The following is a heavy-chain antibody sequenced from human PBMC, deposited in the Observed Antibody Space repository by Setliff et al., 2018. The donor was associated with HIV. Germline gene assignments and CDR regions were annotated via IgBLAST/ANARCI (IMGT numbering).Heavy chain of an antibody. D-gene: IGHD3-16*01. CDR3: GTYGGEY. CDR2: IKQDGSEE. Sequence: GGSLRLSCANSGFTFSGYWMSWVRQTPGKGLEWVANIKQDGSEEYYGDAVQGRFTISRDNAKDSLYPQMHNRRADDAATYYGGTYGGEYWGQGTLVTV. J-gene: IGHJ4*02. CDR1: GFTFSGYW. V-gene: IGHV3-7*02.